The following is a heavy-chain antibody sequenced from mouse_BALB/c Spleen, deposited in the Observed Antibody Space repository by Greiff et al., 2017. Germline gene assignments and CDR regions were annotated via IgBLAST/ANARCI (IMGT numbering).Heavy chain of an antibody. V-gene: IGHV7-1*02. CDR2: SRNNADDNTT. Sequence: EVNVVDSGGGLVQPGGSLRLSCATSGFTFSDFYMEWVRQPPEKRLEWIAASRNNADDNTTEYSVSVKVRFIVSRDTSQSILYLQMNALRADDTAIYYCARDGSNYVAMDYWGQGTSVTVSS. CDR3: ARDGSNYVAMDY. CDR1: GFTFSDFY. D-gene: IGHD2-5*01. J-gene: IGHJ4*01.